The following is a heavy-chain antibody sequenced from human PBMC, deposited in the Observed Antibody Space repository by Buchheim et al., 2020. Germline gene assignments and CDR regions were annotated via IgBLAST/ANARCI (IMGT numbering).Heavy chain of an antibody. D-gene: IGHD2-15*01. CDR1: GFTFSRYH. J-gene: IGHJ4*02. V-gene: IGHV3-30*18. CDR2: ISYDGSHK. Sequence: QVQLVESGGGVVQPGRSLRLSCAASGFTFSRYHMHWVRQAPGKGLEWLAVISYDGSHKYYADSVKGRFTISRDNSKNTLYLQMNRLRVEDTAVYYCAKDRSYCSGGSCPNYFDYWGQGTL. CDR3: AKDRSYCSGGSCPNYFDY.